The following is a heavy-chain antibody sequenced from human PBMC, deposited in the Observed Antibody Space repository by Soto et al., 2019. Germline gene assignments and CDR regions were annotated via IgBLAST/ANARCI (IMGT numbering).Heavy chain of an antibody. CDR1: GGPISSGCYY. Sequence: KPXAILWLTCTVSGGPISSGCYYWSWSRQHPGKGLEWIGYIYYSGSTYYNPSLKSRVTISVDTSKNQFSLKLSSVTAADTAVYYCARSIITMIVGGGMDVWGQGTTVTV. CDR2: IYYSGST. J-gene: IGHJ6*02. V-gene: IGHV4-31*03. D-gene: IGHD3-22*01. CDR3: ARSIITMIVGGGMDV.